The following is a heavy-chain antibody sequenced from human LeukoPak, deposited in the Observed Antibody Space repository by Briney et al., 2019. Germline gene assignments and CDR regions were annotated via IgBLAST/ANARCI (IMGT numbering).Heavy chain of an antibody. CDR2: IYYSGTT. J-gene: IGHJ5*02. D-gene: IGHD6-13*01. Sequence: SETLSLTCTVSGGSIDSNSWTWIRQPPGKGLEWIGYIYYSGTTNYNPSLKSGVTMSVDMSKNQFSLKLSSVTAADTAVYYCAGRSSSWKNCFDPWGQGTLVTVSS. V-gene: IGHV4-59*01. CDR3: AGRSSSWKNCFDP. CDR1: GGSIDSNS.